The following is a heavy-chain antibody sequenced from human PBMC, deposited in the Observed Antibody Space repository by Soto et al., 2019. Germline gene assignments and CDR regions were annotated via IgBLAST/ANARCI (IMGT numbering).Heavy chain of an antibody. V-gene: IGHV4-4*02. CDR2: IYHSGST. CDR1: SGSISSSNW. Sequence: LRRPLSLTCAVSSGSISSSNWWSWVRRPPGKGLEWIGEIYHSGSTNYNPSLKSRVTISVDKSKNQFSLKLSSVTAADTAVYYCARVRVTRLQVYYYYMDVWGKGTTVTVSS. CDR3: ARVRVTRLQVYYYYMDV. D-gene: IGHD2-21*02. J-gene: IGHJ6*03.